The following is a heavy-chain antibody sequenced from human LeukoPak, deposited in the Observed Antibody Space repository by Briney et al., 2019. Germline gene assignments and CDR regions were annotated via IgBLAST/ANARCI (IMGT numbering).Heavy chain of an antibody. CDR1: GFTVSSNY. Sequence: PGGSQRPSHAASGFTVSSNYMSWVRQAPGRGLEWVSLISGDGGSTYYADSMKGRFTISRDNSKNSLYLQMNSLRTEDTALYYCARDSQEFFQHWGQGTLVTVSS. V-gene: IGHV3-43*02. CDR3: ARDSQEFFQH. CDR2: ISGDGGST. J-gene: IGHJ1*01.